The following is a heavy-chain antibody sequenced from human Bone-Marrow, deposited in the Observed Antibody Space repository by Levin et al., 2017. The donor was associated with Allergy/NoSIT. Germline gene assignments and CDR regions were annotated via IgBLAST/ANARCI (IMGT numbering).Heavy chain of an antibody. CDR2: IKADGSEK. D-gene: IGHD2-2*01. CDR1: GFTLSQYW. V-gene: IGHV3-7*01. J-gene: IGHJ6*02. CDR3: ARDSFSTSSGLDYYYGLDV. Sequence: RSSETLSLTCAASGFTLSQYWMTWVRQAPGKGLEWVAKIKADGSEKYYVDSLKGRFSISRDNTRKSVSLQISNLRAEDTAVYYCARDSFSTSSGLDYYYGLDVWGQGTTVTV.